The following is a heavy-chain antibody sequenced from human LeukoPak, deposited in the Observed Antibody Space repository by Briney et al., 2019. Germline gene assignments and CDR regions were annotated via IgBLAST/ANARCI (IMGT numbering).Heavy chain of an antibody. CDR1: GFTFGDYA. D-gene: IGHD3-10*01. Sequence: PGGSLRLSCTASGFTFGDYAMSWFRQAPGKGLEWVGFIRSKAYGGTTEYAASVKGRFTISRDDSKSIAYLQMNSLKTEDTAVYYCTRENGSGSYAYYYYGMDVWGQGTTVTDSS. J-gene: IGHJ6*02. V-gene: IGHV3-49*03. CDR2: IRSKAYGGTT. CDR3: TRENGSGSYAYYYYGMDV.